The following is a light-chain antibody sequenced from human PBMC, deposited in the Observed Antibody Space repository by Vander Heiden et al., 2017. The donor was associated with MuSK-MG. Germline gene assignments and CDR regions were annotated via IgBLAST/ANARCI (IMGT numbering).Light chain of an antibody. Sequence: SFQLTHAPSLSVSPRQTANITCSRDNSGNKYVCWYPQKPSRSPVLLIYRDNKRPSGIPERFDCANSGTKAIMIIGGTQAMDDYYEFCQTWHSSLGVFGGGTKVTVL. V-gene: IGLV3-1*01. CDR3: QTWHSSLGV. CDR1: NSGNKY. CDR2: RDN. J-gene: IGLJ3*02.